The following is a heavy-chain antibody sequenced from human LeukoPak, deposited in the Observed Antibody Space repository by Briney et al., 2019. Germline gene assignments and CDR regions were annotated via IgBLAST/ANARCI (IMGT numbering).Heavy chain of an antibody. CDR3: ARPLGYCSDSRCPQSWFDP. V-gene: IGHV4-34*01. J-gene: IGHJ5*02. Sequence: SETLSLTCTVSGGSISSYYWTWIRQPPGKGLEWIGEINHSGRTNYNPSLKSRVIMSVDTSKNQFSLKLSSVTAADTAVYYCARPLGYCSDSRCPQSWFDPWGQGTLVTVSS. CDR2: INHSGRT. D-gene: IGHD2-15*01. CDR1: GGSISSYY.